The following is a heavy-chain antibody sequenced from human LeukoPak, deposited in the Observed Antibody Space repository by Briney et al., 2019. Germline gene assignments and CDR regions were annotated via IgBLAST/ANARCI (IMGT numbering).Heavy chain of an antibody. V-gene: IGHV3-53*01. CDR2: IYSGGNT. D-gene: IGHD2-15*01. J-gene: IGHJ3*02. CDR3: AGCRGDSCDWRASDI. Sequence: GGSLRLSCAATGFTVTTNYMSWVRQAPGKGLDWVSVIYSGGNTYYADSVKSRFTISRDNSKNTLYLQMNSLRAEDTAVYYCAGCRGDSCDWRASDIWGQGTLVTVSS. CDR1: GFTVTTNY.